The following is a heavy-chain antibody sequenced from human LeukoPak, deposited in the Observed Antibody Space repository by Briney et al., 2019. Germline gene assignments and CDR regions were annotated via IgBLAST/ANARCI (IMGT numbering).Heavy chain of an antibody. V-gene: IGHV4-59*12. CDR1: GGSISSYY. CDR2: IYYSGST. J-gene: IGHJ4*02. D-gene: IGHD3-9*01. Sequence: PSETLSLTCTVSGGSISSYYCSWIRQPPGKGLEWIGYIYYSGSTNYNPSLKSRVTISVDTSKNQFSLKLSSVTAADTAVYYCARSGRLRYFDWWGQGTLVTVSS. CDR3: ARSGRLRYFDW.